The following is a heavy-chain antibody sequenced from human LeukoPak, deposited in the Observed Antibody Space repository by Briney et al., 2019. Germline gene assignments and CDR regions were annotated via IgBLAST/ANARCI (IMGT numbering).Heavy chain of an antibody. V-gene: IGHV3-21*01. CDR1: GFTFSSYG. Sequence: PGGSLRLSCVASGFTFSSYGMNWVRQAPGKGLEWVSSISSGSTYIYYADSVKGRFTLSRDNAKNSLYLQMNSLRAEDTAVYYCARFMITFGGVIFRGWTDPRGQGTLVTVSS. CDR3: ARFMITFGGVIFRGWTDP. J-gene: IGHJ5*02. D-gene: IGHD3-16*02. CDR2: ISSGSTYI.